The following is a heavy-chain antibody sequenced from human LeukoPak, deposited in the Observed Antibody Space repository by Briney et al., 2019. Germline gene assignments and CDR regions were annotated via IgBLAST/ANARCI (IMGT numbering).Heavy chain of an antibody. CDR1: GGSFSGYY. J-gene: IGHJ5*02. Sequence: SETLSLTCAVYGGSFSGYYWSWIRQPPGKGLEWIGEINHSGSTNYNPSLKSRVTISVDTSKNQFSLKLSSVTAVDTAVYYCARKMVYAMKINWFDPWGQGTLVTVSS. CDR3: ARKMVYAMKINWFDP. CDR2: INHSGST. D-gene: IGHD2-8*01. V-gene: IGHV4-34*01.